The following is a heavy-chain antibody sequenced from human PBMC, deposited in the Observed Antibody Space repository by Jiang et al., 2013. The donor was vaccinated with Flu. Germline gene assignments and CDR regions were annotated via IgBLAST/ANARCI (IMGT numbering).Heavy chain of an antibody. V-gene: IGHV4-4*02. D-gene: IGHD2-15*01. J-gene: IGHJ4*02. Sequence: ESGSTNYNPSLKSRITISIDKSKNQFSLNLSSVTAADTAVYYCAPLGYCSGANCYSSGYWGQGTLVTVSS. CDR2: ESGST. CDR3: APLGYCSGANCYSSGY.